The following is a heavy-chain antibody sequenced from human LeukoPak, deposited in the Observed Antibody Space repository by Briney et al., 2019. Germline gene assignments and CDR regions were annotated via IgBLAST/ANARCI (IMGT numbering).Heavy chain of an antibody. D-gene: IGHD3-3*01. CDR1: GFTFSSYW. Sequence: GGSLRLSCAASGFTFSSYWMSWVRQAPGKRLEWVANIKQDGSEKYYVDSVKGRFTISRDNAKNSLYLQMNSLRAEDTAVYYCARVGMYYDFWSGYYRGFYFDYWGQGTLVTVSS. CDR3: ARVGMYYDFWSGYYRGFYFDY. CDR2: IKQDGSEK. J-gene: IGHJ4*02. V-gene: IGHV3-7*01.